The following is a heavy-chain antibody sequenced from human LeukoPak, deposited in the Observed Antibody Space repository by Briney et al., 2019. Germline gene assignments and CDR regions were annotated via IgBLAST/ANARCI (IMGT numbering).Heavy chain of an antibody. D-gene: IGHD3-22*01. V-gene: IGHV1-8*03. CDR3: ARGGSIYTDTMMADY. CDR2: MNPNSGNT. Sequence: ASVKVSCKASGYTFTSYDINWVRQATGQGLEWMGWMNPNSGNTGYAQKFQGRVTITRNTSISTAYMELSSLRSEDTAVYYCARGGSIYTDTMMADYWGQGTLVTVSS. J-gene: IGHJ4*02. CDR1: GYTFTSYD.